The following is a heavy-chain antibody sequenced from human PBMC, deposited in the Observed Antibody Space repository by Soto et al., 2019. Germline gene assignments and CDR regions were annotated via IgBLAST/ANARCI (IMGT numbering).Heavy chain of an antibody. CDR1: GFTFSSDW. Sequence: ESGGGLVQPGGSLRLSCAASGFTFSSDWMTWVRQAPGKGMEWVANIRKDGSKTSYLDSVRGRFTISRDNAQSSWYLQMDSLRAEATALYYCARDVSLDNSSMYFDAFDIWGKRKMITVSS. CDR2: IRKDGSKT. J-gene: IGHJ3*02. V-gene: IGHV3-7*05. D-gene: IGHD2-2*03. CDR3: ARDVSLDNSSMYFDAFDI.